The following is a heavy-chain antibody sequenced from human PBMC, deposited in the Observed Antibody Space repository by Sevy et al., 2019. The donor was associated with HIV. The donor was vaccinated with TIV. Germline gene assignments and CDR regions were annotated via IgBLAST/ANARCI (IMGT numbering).Heavy chain of an antibody. CDR1: RFTFSSYG. CDR3: AKAQDGSGYSAYGMDV. V-gene: IGHV3-30*18. J-gene: IGHJ6*02. CDR2: ISYDGSNK. D-gene: IGHD3-22*01. Sequence: GRSLRLSCAASRFTFSSYGMHWVRQAPGKGLEWVAVISYDGSNKYADSVKGRFTISRDNSKNTLYLQMNSLRPEDTAVYSCAKAQDGSGYSAYGMDVWGQGTTVTVSS.